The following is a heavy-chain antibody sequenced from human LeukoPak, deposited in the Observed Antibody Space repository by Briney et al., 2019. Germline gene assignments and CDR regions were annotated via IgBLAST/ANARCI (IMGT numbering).Heavy chain of an antibody. CDR2: ISGSGGSA. CDR3: AKKSYSSGAPPIDY. Sequence: PGGSLRLSCAASGFTFSSYAMSWVRQAPGKGLEWVSAISGSGGSAYYADSVKGRFTISRDNSKNTLYLQMNSLRAEDTAVYYCAKKSYSSGAPPIDYWGQGTLVTVSS. J-gene: IGHJ4*02. CDR1: GFTFSSYA. D-gene: IGHD6-19*01. V-gene: IGHV3-23*01.